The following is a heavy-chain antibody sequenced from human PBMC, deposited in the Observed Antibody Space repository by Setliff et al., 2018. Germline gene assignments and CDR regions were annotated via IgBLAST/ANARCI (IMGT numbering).Heavy chain of an antibody. V-gene: IGHV4-59*08. CDR1: GGSVRGYY. Sequence: SETLSLTCTVSGGSVRGYYWRWIRQHPGKGLEWIGYMYYSGDTNYNPSLKSRVTISVDTSKNQFSLELRSVTAADTAVYYCARLPPLHTPMALTFDYWGQGILVTVSS. D-gene: IGHD5-18*01. CDR3: ARLPPLHTPMALTFDY. J-gene: IGHJ4*02. CDR2: MYYSGDT.